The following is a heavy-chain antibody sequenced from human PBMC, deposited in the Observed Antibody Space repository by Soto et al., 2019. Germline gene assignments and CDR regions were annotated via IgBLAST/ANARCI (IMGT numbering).Heavy chain of an antibody. CDR3: ARGSFWSGYREADFDY. D-gene: IGHD3-3*01. Sequence: ASVKVSCKASGYTFTSYAMHWVRQAPGQRLEWMGWINAGNGNTKYSQKFQGRVTITRDTSASTAYMELSSLRSEDTAVYYCARGSFWSGYREADFDYWGQGTLVTVSS. CDR2: INAGNGNT. J-gene: IGHJ4*02. CDR1: GYTFTSYA. V-gene: IGHV1-3*01.